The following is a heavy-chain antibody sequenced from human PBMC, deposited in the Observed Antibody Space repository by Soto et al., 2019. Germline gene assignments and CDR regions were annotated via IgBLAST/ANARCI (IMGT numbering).Heavy chain of an antibody. CDR2: IKSKTDGGTI. CDR3: TTDSGYRRSHLYFDY. D-gene: IGHD5-12*01. Sequence: EVQLVESGGGLVKPGGSLRLSCAASGFTFSNAWMTWVRQAPGKGLEWVGRIKSKTDGGTIDYAAPVKGRFTVSRDDSETTLYMQMNSLKTEDTAVYYCTTDSGYRRSHLYFDYWGQGTQVTVSS. CDR1: GFTFSNAW. J-gene: IGHJ4*02. V-gene: IGHV3-15*01.